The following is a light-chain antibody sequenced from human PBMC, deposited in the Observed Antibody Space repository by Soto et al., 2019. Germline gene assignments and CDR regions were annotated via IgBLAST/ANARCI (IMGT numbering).Light chain of an antibody. J-gene: IGLJ2*01. CDR1: SFNIGNNY. V-gene: IGLV1-51*01. CDR2: DNN. Sequence: QSVLTQPPSVSAAPGQKVTISCSGSSFNIGNNYVSWYQQLPGTAPKLLIHDNNKRPSGIPDRFSGYKSGTSATLGITGLQTEDEADYDCGTWDSSLSAGGVVFGGGTKLTVL. CDR3: GTWDSSLSAGGVV.